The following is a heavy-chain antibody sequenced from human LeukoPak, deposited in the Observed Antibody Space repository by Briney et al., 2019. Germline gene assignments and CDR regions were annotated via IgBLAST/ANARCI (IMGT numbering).Heavy chain of an antibody. CDR1: GFTFSNYG. V-gene: IGHV3-30*18. CDR3: AKEKVVVVPAAILDC. CDR2: ISYDGSYK. Sequence: TGRSLRLSCAASGFTFSNYGMHWVRQAPGKGLEWVTVISYDGSYKYYADSVKGRFTISRDNSKNTLYLQMNSLRAEDTAVYYCAKEKVVVVPAAILDCWGQGTLVTVSS. J-gene: IGHJ4*02. D-gene: IGHD2-2*01.